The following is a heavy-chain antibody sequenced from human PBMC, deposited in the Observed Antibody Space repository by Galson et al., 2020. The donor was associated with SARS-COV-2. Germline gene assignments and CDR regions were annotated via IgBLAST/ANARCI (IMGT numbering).Heavy chain of an antibody. Sequence: TGGSLRLSCAASGFTFSSYAMSWVRQAPGKGLEWVSAISGSGGSTYYADSVKGRFTISRDNSKNTLYLQMNSLRAEDTAVYYCAKGPPGPDYYGSGSYPGGAFDIWGQGTMVTVSS. J-gene: IGHJ3*02. V-gene: IGHV3-23*01. CDR2: ISGSGGST. CDR1: GFTFSSYA. D-gene: IGHD3-10*01. CDR3: AKGPPGPDYYGSGSYPGGAFDI.